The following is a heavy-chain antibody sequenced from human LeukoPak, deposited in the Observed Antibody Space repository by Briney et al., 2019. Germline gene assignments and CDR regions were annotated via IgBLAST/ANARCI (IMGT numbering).Heavy chain of an antibody. Sequence: ASVKVSCKASGYTFTSYDINWVRQATGQGLGWMGFKNPNSGRTGFAQKFQGRFTMTTDTSISTAYMELSSLTSEDTAVYYCARGPVSSHGMDVWGQGTTVTVSS. CDR2: KNPNSGRT. CDR3: ARGPVSSHGMDV. V-gene: IGHV1-8*01. CDR1: GYTFTSYD. J-gene: IGHJ6*02.